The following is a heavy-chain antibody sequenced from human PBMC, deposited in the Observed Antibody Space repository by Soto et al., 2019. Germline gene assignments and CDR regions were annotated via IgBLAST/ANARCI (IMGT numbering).Heavy chain of an antibody. J-gene: IGHJ4*02. Sequence: GGSLRLSCAASGFTFSAYSVNWVRQAPGKGLQWISYISSGSKTIYYADSVKGRFIVSRDNAKNSQYLQMNSLRDEDTAVYYCVREDILGVRSFDYWGQGTLVTV. CDR1: GFTFSAYS. V-gene: IGHV3-48*02. CDR2: ISSGSKTI. D-gene: IGHD3-9*01. CDR3: VREDILGVRSFDY.